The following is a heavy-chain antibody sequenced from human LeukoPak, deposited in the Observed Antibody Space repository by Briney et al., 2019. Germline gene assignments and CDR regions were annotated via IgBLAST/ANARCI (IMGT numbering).Heavy chain of an antibody. D-gene: IGHD6-6*01. CDR2: IYHSGST. V-gene: IGHV4-4*02. J-gene: IGHJ4*02. Sequence: PSGTLSLTCAVSGGSISSSNWWSWVRQPPGKGLEWIGEIYHSGSTNYNPSLKSRVTISVDKSKNQFSLKLSSVAAADTAVYYCARDSPPQYSSSSAGFDYWGQGTLVTVSS. CDR3: ARDSPPQYSSSSAGFDY. CDR1: GGSISSSNW.